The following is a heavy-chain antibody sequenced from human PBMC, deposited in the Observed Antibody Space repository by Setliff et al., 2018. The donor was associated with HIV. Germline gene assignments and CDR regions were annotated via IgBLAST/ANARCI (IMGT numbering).Heavy chain of an antibody. Sequence: ASVKVSCKASGYTFTNYGISWVRQAPGQGLEWMGIINPSGGSTSYAQKFQGRVTMTRDTSTSTVYMELSSLRSEDTAVYYCARVISSWSAYYIDYWGQGTLVTVSS. CDR3: ARVISSWSAYYIDY. V-gene: IGHV1-46*01. CDR2: INPSGGST. D-gene: IGHD3-3*01. J-gene: IGHJ4*02. CDR1: GYTFTNYG.